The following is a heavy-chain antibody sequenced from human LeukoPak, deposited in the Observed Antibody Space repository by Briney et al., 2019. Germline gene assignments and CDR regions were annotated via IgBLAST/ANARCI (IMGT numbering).Heavy chain of an antibody. CDR1: GGSFSGYY. CDR2: INHSGST. CDR3: ARASIAAAGP. J-gene: IGHJ5*02. D-gene: IGHD6-13*01. V-gene: IGHV4-34*01. Sequence: PSETPSLTCAVYGGSFSGYYWSWIRQPPGKGLEWIGEINHSGSTNYNPSLKGRVTISVDTSKNQFSLKLSSVTAADTAVYYCARASIAAAGPWGQGTLVTVSS.